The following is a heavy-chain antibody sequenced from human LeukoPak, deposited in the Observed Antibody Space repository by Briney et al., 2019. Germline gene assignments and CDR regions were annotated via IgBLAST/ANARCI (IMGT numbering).Heavy chain of an antibody. V-gene: IGHV1-2*02. Sequence: ASVKVSCKPSGYTFTGYYMHWVRQAPGQGLEWMGWINPNSGGRNYAQKFQGRVTMTTDTSISTAYMELSRLRSDDTAVYYCARGDYYYNPGNSRLTGYWGQGTLVTVSS. CDR1: GYTFTGYY. CDR3: ARGDYYYNPGNSRLTGY. J-gene: IGHJ4*02. CDR2: INPNSGGR. D-gene: IGHD3-10*01.